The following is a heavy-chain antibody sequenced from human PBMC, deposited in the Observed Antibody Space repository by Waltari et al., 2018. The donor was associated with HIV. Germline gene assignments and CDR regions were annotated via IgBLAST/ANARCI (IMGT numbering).Heavy chain of an antibody. J-gene: IGHJ4*02. CDR2: IYYSGST. CDR3: ASIGSGYLIDY. CDR1: GGPISSSSYY. Sequence: QLQLQESGPGLVKPSETLSLTCTVSGGPISSSSYYWGWIRQPPGKGLEWIGSIYYSGSTYYNPSLKSRVTISVDTSKNQFSLKLSSVTAADTAVYYCASIGSGYLIDYWGQGTLVTVSS. V-gene: IGHV4-39*01. D-gene: IGHD3-3*01.